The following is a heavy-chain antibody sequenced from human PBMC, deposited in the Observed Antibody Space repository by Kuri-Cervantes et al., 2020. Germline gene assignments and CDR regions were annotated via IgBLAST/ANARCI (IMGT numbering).Heavy chain of an antibody. Sequence: ASVKVSCKASGYTFTGYYMYWVRQAPGQGLEWMGWISAYNGDTNYAQKLQGRVTMTTDTSTSTAYMELRSLRSDDTAVYYCARESPPLIHSSGWYEGGFDPWGQGTLVTVSS. CDR3: ARESPPLIHSSGWYEGGFDP. CDR2: ISAYNGDT. D-gene: IGHD6-19*01. J-gene: IGHJ5*02. CDR1: GYTFTGYY. V-gene: IGHV1-18*04.